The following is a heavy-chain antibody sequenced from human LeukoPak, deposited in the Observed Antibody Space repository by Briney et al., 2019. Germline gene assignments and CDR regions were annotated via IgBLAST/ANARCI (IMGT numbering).Heavy chain of an antibody. CDR2: IIPIFGTA. Sequence: SVKVSCKASGGTFSSYVISWVRQAPGQGLEWMGGIIPIFGTANYAQKFQGRVTITTDESTSTAYMELSSLRSEDTAVYYCARSIAARPYYFDYWGQGTLVTVSS. CDR3: ARSIAARPYYFDY. D-gene: IGHD6-6*01. CDR1: GGTFSSYV. V-gene: IGHV1-69*05. J-gene: IGHJ4*02.